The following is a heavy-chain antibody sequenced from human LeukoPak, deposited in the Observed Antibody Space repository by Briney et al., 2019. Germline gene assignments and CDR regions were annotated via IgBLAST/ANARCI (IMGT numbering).Heavy chain of an antibody. V-gene: IGHV1-69*05. CDR1: GGTFSSYA. J-gene: IGHJ4*02. CDR2: IIPIFGTA. CDR3: ARWVSAGQLWFGESYYFDY. Sequence: GSSVKVSCKASGGTFSSYAISWVRQAPGQGLEWMGGIIPIFGTANYAQKFQGRVTITTDESTSTAYMELSSLRSEDTAVYYCARWVSAGQLWFGESYYFDYWGQGTLVTVSS. D-gene: IGHD3-10*01.